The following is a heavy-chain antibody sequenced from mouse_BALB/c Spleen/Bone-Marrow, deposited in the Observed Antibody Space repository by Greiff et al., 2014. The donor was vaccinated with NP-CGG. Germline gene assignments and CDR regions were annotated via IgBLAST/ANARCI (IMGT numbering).Heavy chain of an antibody. J-gene: IGHJ1*01. CDR2: IWAGGST. Sequence: VQRVESGPGLVAPSQSLSTTCTVSGFSLTSYGVHWVRQPPGKGLEWLGVIWAGGSTNYNSALMSRLSISKDNSKSQVFLKMNSLQTDDTAMYYCARVYLWYFDVWGAGTTVTVSS. CDR3: ARVYLWYFDV. CDR1: GFSLTSYG. D-gene: IGHD2-3*01. V-gene: IGHV2-9*02.